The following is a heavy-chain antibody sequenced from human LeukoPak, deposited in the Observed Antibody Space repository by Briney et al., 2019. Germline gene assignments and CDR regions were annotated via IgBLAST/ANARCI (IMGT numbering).Heavy chain of an antibody. V-gene: IGHV4-59*08. J-gene: IGHJ4*02. D-gene: IGHD7-27*01. CDR1: GGYISSYY. CDR2: IYDSGTT. Sequence: PSETLSLTCTVSGGYISSYYWLWMRPPPARELGGPGYIYDSGTTNYNPSLKSRVTISVDTSKNQFSLKLSSVTAADTAVYYCARHGRKEVHLGLVWGQGTLVTVSS. CDR3: ARHGRKEVHLGLV.